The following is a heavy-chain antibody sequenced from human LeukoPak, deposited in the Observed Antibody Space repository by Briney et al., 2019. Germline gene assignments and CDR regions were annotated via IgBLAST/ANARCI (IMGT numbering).Heavy chain of an antibody. CDR3: AGGRDSTELYFDS. CDR1: GFTFSSYW. J-gene: IGHJ4*02. V-gene: IGHV3-74*01. D-gene: IGHD2/OR15-2a*01. Sequence: GGSLRLSCAASGFTFSSYWMSWVRQAPGKGLVWVSRIDSDGSRISYVGSVKGRFTISRDNAKNTLYLQMNSLRAEDTAVYYCAGGRDSTELYFDSWGQGTLVTVSS. CDR2: IDSDGSRI.